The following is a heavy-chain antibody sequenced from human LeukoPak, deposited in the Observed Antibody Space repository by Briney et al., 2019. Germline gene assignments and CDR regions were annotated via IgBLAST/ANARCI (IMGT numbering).Heavy chain of an antibody. V-gene: IGHV2-5*02. CDR1: GFSLSTSGVG. CDR3: AHSGVVVPVKIYYFDY. Sequence: SGPTLVNPTQTLTLTCTFSGFSLSTSGVGVGWIRQPPGKALEWLALIYWDDDKRYSPSLKSRLTITKDTSKNQVVLTMANMDPVDTATYYCAHSGVVVPVKIYYFDYWGQGTLVTVSS. D-gene: IGHD2-2*01. CDR2: IYWDDDK. J-gene: IGHJ4*02.